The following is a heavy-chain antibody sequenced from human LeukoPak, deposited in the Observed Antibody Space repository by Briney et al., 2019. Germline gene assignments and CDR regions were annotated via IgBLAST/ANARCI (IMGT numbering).Heavy chain of an antibody. CDR1: GVTLSSFA. CDR3: AKDRTVGASYWCFDL. J-gene: IGHJ2*01. V-gene: IGHV3-23*01. Sequence: GGSLRLSCAASGVTLSSFAMSWARQAPGKGLEWVSGISSSGSGDNTYYADSVKGRFTISRDSSKNTLFLHMNTLRAEDTAIYYCAKDRTVGASYWCFDLWGRGTLVTVSS. CDR2: ISSSGSGDNT. D-gene: IGHD1-26*01.